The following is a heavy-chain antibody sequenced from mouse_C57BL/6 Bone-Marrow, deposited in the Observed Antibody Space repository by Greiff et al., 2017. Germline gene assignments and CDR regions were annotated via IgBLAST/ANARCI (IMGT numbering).Heavy chain of an antibody. CDR1: GYTFTSYW. D-gene: IGHD3-2*02. J-gene: IGHJ3*01. CDR3: ARQLRLREFAY. Sequence: VQLQPGAELVKPGASVKLSCKASGYTFTSYWMQWVKQRPGQGLEWIGEIDPSDSYTNYNQKFKGKATLTVDTSSSTAYMQLSSLTSEDSAVYYCARQLRLREFAYWGQGTLVTVSA. CDR2: IDPSDSYT. V-gene: IGHV1-50*01.